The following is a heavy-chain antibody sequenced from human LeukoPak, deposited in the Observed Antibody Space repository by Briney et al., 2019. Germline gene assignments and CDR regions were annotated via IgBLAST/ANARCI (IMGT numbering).Heavy chain of an antibody. Sequence: PGGSLRLSCAASGLTFSSYAMHWVRQAPGKGLEWVALISYDGSNKYYADSVKGRFTISRDNSKNTLYLQMNSLRAEDTAVYYCANFYCSGGSCQEKSYWGQGTLVTVSS. D-gene: IGHD2-15*01. CDR1: GLTFSSYA. J-gene: IGHJ4*02. V-gene: IGHV3-30*04. CDR3: ANFYCSGGSCQEKSY. CDR2: ISYDGSNK.